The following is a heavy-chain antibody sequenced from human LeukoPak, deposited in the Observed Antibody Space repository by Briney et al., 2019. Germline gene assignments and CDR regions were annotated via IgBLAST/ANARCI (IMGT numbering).Heavy chain of an antibody. CDR3: ARAEPDIVVVPAAMRNWFDP. CDR1: GGFFSGYY. J-gene: IGHJ5*02. D-gene: IGHD2-2*01. CDR2: INHSGST. Sequence: SETLSLTCAVYGGFFSGYYWSWIRQPPGKGLEWIGEINHSGSTNYNPSLKSRVTISVDTSKNQFSLKLSSVTAADTAVYYCARAEPDIVVVPAAMRNWFDPWGQGTLVTVSS. V-gene: IGHV4-34*01.